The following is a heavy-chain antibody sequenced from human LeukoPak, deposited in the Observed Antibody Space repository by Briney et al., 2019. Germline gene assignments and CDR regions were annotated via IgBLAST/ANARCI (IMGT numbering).Heavy chain of an antibody. D-gene: IGHD3-22*01. CDR2: IGMSGGGI. J-gene: IGHJ4*02. V-gene: IGHV3-23*01. CDR1: GFTFSYYT. Sequence: PGGSLRLSCAASGFTFSYYTMYWVRQAPGKGLEWVSIIGMSGGGIHYADSVKGRFTISRDNSKNTLYLQMNSLRAEDTAVYYCARDPLDSSGYYRGPGDYWGQGTLVTVSS. CDR3: ARDPLDSSGYYRGPGDY.